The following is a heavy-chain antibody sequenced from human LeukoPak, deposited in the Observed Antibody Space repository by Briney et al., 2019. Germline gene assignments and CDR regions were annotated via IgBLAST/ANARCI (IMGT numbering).Heavy chain of an antibody. Sequence: GGSLRLSCAASGFTFSSYWLHWVRQAPGKGLVWVSRINSDGSSITYADSVKGRFTISRDNAKNTLYLQMNGLRVEDTAVYFCAREGRVSGYDFDCWGQGTLVTVSS. J-gene: IGHJ4*02. CDR2: INSDGSSI. V-gene: IGHV3-74*03. CDR3: AREGRVSGYDFDC. CDR1: GFTFSSYW. D-gene: IGHD5-12*01.